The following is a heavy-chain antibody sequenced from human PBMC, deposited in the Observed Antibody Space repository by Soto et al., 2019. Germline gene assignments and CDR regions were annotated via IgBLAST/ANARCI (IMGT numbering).Heavy chain of an antibody. CDR2: ITYIGST. Sequence: QVQLQQSGPGLVKASQTLSLTCTISGGSISSADYYWSWLRQHPGKGLEWIGYITYIGSTYYIPSLRSRVTRSVDTSKTQFSLKLSSVTAADTAVYYCAREFTGTYPYSYGMDVWGQGTTVTVSS. J-gene: IGHJ6*02. D-gene: IGHD1-26*01. V-gene: IGHV4-31*03. CDR3: AREFTGTYPYSYGMDV. CDR1: GGSISSADYY.